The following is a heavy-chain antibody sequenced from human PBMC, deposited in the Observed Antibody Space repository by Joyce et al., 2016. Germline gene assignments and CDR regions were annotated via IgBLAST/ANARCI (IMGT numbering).Heavy chain of an antibody. D-gene: IGHD3-3*01. V-gene: IGHV3-33*01. CDR2: IWYDGHDK. CDR1: VFTFTNYG. Sequence: QLQLVESGGGVVQPGRSLRLSCAASVFTFTNYGMHWVRQAPGKGLEWVAFIWYDGHDKYHADTVKGGFTISRDNSKKTVYLQMNSLRVEDTDVYYCARERRLTIVGAARYGMDVWGQGTTVTVSS. CDR3: ARERRLTIVGAARYGMDV. J-gene: IGHJ6*02.